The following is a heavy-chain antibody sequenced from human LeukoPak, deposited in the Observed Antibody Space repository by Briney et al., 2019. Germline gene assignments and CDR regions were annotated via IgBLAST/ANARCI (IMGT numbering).Heavy chain of an antibody. D-gene: IGHD6-13*01. J-gene: IGHJ6*03. CDR3: GKSGGSSPKGGLIIYYYYYMDV. V-gene: IGHV3-23*01. CDR2: ISGSGGST. CDR1: GFTFSSYA. Sequence: GGSLRLSCAASGFTFSSYAMSWVRQAPGKGLEWVSAISGSGGSTYYADSVKGRFTISRDNSKNTLYLQMNSLRAEDTAVYYCGKSGGSSPKGGLIIYYYYYMDVWGKGTTVTVSS.